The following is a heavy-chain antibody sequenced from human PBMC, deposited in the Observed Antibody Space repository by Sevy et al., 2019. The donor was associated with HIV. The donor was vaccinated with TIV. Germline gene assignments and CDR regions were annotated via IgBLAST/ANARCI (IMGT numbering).Heavy chain of an antibody. J-gene: IGHJ5*02. CDR3: AITVSCGSDCYFFDP. D-gene: IGHD2-21*02. CDR2: IITISGTT. CDR1: GGSFRDYV. V-gene: IGHV1-69*13. Sequence: SVKVSCKASGGSFRDYVITWVRQAPGQGLEWMAGIITISGTTNSAQKFQGRVTIAADESTSTASMELSRLRSEDTAVYYCAITVSCGSDCYFFDPWGQGTLVTVSS.